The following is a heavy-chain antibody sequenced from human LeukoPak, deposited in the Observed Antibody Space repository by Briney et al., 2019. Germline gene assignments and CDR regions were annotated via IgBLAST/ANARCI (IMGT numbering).Heavy chain of an antibody. J-gene: IGHJ6*03. CDR2: IYYSGST. CDR1: GGSISSSSYY. D-gene: IGHD2-2*02. Sequence: SETLSPTCTVSGGSISSSSYYWGWIRQPPGKGLEWIGSIYYSGSTYYNPSLKSRVTISVDTSKNQFSLKLSSVTAADTAVYYCARIPVNVVVVPAAISYYYYYMDVWGKGTTVTVSS. CDR3: ARIPVNVVVVPAAISYYYYYMDV. V-gene: IGHV4-39*07.